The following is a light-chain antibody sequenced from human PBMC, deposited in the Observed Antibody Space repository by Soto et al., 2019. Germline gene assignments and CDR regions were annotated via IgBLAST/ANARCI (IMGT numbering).Light chain of an antibody. Sequence: DIQMTQSPSSLSASIGDRVTITCQASQDISNHLNWYQQKPGKAPKLLIYDTSNLETGVPSRFSGGGSGTSYVITISGLQPEDIATYYCQQYANLPWTFGRGTKVEVK. V-gene: IGKV1-33*01. CDR1: QDISNH. CDR2: DTS. CDR3: QQYANLPWT. J-gene: IGKJ1*01.